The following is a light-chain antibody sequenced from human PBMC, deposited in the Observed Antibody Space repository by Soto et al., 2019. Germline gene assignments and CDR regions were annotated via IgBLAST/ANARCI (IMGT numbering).Light chain of an antibody. CDR2: EVS. J-gene: IGLJ1*01. Sequence: ALTQPASVSGSPGQSITISCTGTSSDVGGYNYVSWYQQHPGKAPKLMIYEVSNRPSGVSNRFSGSKSGNTASLTISGLQAEDEADYYCSSYTSSSTRVFGTGTKVTAL. V-gene: IGLV2-14*01. CDR1: SSDVGGYNY. CDR3: SSYTSSSTRV.